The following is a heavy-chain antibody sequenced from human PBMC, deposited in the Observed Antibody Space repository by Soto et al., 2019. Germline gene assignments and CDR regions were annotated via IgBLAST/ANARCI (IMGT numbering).Heavy chain of an antibody. D-gene: IGHD2-2*02. V-gene: IGHV3-23*01. J-gene: IGHJ4*02. CDR3: AKDRTDCSSTSCYMGFDY. CDR1: GFTFSSYA. CDR2: ISGSGGST. Sequence: EVQLLESGGGLVQPGGSLRLSCAASGFTFSSYAMSWVRQAPGKGLEWVSAISGSGGSTYYADSVKGRFTISRDNSKNTLYLQMNSLRAEDTAVYYCAKDRTDCSSTSCYMGFDYWGQGTLVTVSS.